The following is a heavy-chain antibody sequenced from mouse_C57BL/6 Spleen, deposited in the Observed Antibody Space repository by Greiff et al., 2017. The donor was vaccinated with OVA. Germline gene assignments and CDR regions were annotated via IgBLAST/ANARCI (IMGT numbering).Heavy chain of an antibody. CDR3: ARWGVKRAMDY. CDR2: IYPGDGDT. D-gene: IGHD1-3*01. CDR1: GYAFSSSW. Sequence: LVESGPELVKPGASVKISCKASGYAFSSSWMNWVKQRPGKGLEWIGRIYPGDGDTNYNGKFKGKATLTADKSSSTAYMQLSSLTSEDSAVYFCARWGVKRAMDYWGQGTSVTVSS. V-gene: IGHV1-82*01. J-gene: IGHJ4*01.